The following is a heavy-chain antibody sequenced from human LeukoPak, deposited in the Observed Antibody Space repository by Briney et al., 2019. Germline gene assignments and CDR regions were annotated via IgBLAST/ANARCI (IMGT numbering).Heavy chain of an antibody. D-gene: IGHD6-19*01. CDR3: ARTSSGWSCDL. CDR2: ISYDGSNK. J-gene: IGHJ5*02. Sequence: GGSLRLSCAASGFTFSSYAMHWVRQAPGKGLEWVAVISYDGSNKYYADSVKGRFTISRDNSKNTLYLQMNSLRAEDTAVYYCARTSSGWSCDLWGQGTLVTVSS. V-gene: IGHV3-30-3*01. CDR1: GFTFSSYA.